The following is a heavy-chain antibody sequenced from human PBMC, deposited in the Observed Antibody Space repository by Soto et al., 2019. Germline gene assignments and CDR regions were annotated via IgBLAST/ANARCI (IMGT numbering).Heavy chain of an antibody. CDR3: ASQLGNGGDFGY. J-gene: IGHJ4*02. Sequence: SETLSLTCNVSGGSISSNYWSWIRQPPGKGLEWIGFIYDSGSTNYNPSLKSRVTISADTSKNQFSLRLRSVTAADTAVYFCASQLGNGGDFGYWGLGTLVSVSS. CDR2: IYDSGST. CDR1: GGSISSNY. V-gene: IGHV4-59*08. D-gene: IGHD1-1*01.